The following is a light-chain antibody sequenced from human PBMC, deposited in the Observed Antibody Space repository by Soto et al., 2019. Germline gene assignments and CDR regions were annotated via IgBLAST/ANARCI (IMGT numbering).Light chain of an antibody. CDR1: QSFSSY. J-gene: IGKJ5*01. CDR2: DAS. CDR3: QQRSNWPPVIT. V-gene: IGKV3-11*01. Sequence: EIVLTQSPATLSLSPGERATLSCRASQSFSSYLAWYQQKPGQAPRLLIYDASKRATGIPARFSGRGSGTDFTLTISSLEPEDFAFYYCQQRSNWPPVITFGQGTRLESK.